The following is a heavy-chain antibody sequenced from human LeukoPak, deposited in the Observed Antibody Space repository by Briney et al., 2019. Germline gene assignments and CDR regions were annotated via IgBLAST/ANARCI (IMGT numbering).Heavy chain of an antibody. V-gene: IGHV3-30*03. CDR3: ARGSRGSGYYTAWFDP. Sequence: GSLRLSCAASGFTFSSYGMHWVRQAPGKGLEWVAVISYDGSNKYYADSVKGRFTISRDNAKNSLYLQMNSLRADDTAVYYCARGSRGSGYYTAWFDPWGQGTLVTVSS. J-gene: IGHJ5*02. CDR2: ISYDGSNK. CDR1: GFTFSSYG. D-gene: IGHD3-3*01.